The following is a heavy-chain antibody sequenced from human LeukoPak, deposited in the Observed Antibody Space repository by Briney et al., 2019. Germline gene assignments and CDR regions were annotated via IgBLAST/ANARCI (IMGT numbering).Heavy chain of an antibody. J-gene: IGHJ4*02. CDR3: ARDSHYYDSSGYLLVYFDY. Sequence: SVKVSCKASGGTFSSYAISWVRQAPGQGLEWMGGIIPIFGTANYAQKFQGRVTITADESTSTAYMELSSLRSEDTAVYYCARDSHYYDSSGYLLVYFDYWGQGTLVTVSS. CDR2: IIPIFGTA. V-gene: IGHV1-69*13. D-gene: IGHD3-22*01. CDR1: GGTFSSYA.